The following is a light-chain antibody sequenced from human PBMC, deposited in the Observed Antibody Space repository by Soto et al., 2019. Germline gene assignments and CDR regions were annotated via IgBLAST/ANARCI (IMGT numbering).Light chain of an antibody. CDR3: SAYRTRSTRV. Sequence: QSALTQPASVSGSAGQSITISCSGTMRDVGAYNLVSWYQQHPGTAPKLIINEVRNRPSGISSRFSGSRSGNTASLTIAGLQYEDEGDYYFSAYRTRSTRVFGGGTKVTVL. J-gene: IGLJ3*02. V-gene: IGLV2-14*01. CDR2: EVR. CDR1: MRDVGAYNL.